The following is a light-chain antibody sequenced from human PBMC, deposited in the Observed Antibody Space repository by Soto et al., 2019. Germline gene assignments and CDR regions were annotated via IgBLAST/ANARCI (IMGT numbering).Light chain of an antibody. Sequence: DIQMTQSPSSRSASVGNRVTITCRASQSISSYLNWYQQKPGKAPKLLIYAASSLQSGVPSRFSGSGSGTDFTHTISSLQPEDFATYYCQQSYSTPRTFGQGTKVDIK. J-gene: IGKJ1*01. CDR3: QQSYSTPRT. CDR1: QSISSY. CDR2: AAS. V-gene: IGKV1-39*01.